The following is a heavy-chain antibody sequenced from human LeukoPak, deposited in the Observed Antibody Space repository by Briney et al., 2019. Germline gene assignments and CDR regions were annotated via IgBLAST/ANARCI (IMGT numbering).Heavy chain of an antibody. CDR1: GYSFTSYW. CDR3: ARRAQAADFWSGSNPHYFDY. V-gene: IGHV5-51*01. J-gene: IGHJ4*02. D-gene: IGHD3-3*01. CDR2: IYPGDSDT. Sequence: GESLKISCKGPGYSFTSYWIGWVRQMPGKGLEWMGIIYPGDSDTRYSPSFQGQVTISADKSISTAYLQWSSLKASDTAMYYCARRAQAADFWSGSNPHYFDYWGQGTLVTVSS.